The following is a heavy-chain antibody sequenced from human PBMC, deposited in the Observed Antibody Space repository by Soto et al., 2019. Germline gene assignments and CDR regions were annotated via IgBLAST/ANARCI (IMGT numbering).Heavy chain of an antibody. D-gene: IGHD6-19*01. J-gene: IGHJ6*02. CDR2: IIPIFGTA. V-gene: IGHV1-69*13. CDR1: GGTFSSYA. CDR3: AAKAVACIITRSSYYYGMDG. Sequence: SVKVSCKASGGTFSSYAISWVRQAPGQGLEWMGGIIPIFGTANYAQKFQGRVTITADESTSTAYMELSSLRSEDTAVYYCAAKAVACIITRSSYYYGMDGWGQGSTVTFSS.